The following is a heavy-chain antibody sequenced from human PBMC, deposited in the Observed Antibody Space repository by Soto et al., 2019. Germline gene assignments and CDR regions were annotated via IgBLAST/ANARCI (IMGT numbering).Heavy chain of an antibody. J-gene: IGHJ5*02. V-gene: IGHV4-4*02. Sequence: QVQLQESGPRLVQPSGTLSLTCAVSGDSITNSHCWSWVRQTPGKELEGIGETYHSGTTNYNPSLKTRVTISIDKSKNQFSLKMNSVTAADTAVYYCAREVNSSPARGPNWFDPWGQGTLVTVSS. CDR1: GDSITNSHC. CDR3: AREVNSSPARGPNWFDP. CDR2: TYHSGTT. D-gene: IGHD6-13*01.